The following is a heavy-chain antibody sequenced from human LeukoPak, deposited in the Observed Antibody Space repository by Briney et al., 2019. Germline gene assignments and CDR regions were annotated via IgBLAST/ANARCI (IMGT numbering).Heavy chain of an antibody. D-gene: IGHD1-26*01. Sequence: ASVKVSCKASGYTFTSYGISWVRQAPGQGLEWMGWISAYNGNTNYAQKFQGRVTITADESTSTAYMELSSLSSEDTAVYYCARDHGKRGYYYYYYMDVWGKGTTVTISS. CDR2: ISAYNGNT. CDR3: ARDHGKRGYYYYYYMDV. V-gene: IGHV1-18*01. J-gene: IGHJ6*03. CDR1: GYTFTSYG.